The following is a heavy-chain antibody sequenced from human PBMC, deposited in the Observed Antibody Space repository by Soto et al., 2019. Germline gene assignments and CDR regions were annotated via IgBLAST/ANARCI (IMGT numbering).Heavy chain of an antibody. CDR2: IVGDSGAT. D-gene: IGHD6-19*01. J-gene: IGHJ4*02. CDR3: ARVAGYGWGRTRFDT. Sequence: QVQLMQSGTEVANPGASVKVSCKTSGNTFGTYGLSWVRQAPGQGLEWMGWIVGDSGATIYAQKFQGRVTMYSYPSTNTAHMELRSLTSDYSAFYYCARVAGYGWGRTRFDTWGQGTLVSVSS. V-gene: IGHV1-18*01. CDR1: GNTFGTYG.